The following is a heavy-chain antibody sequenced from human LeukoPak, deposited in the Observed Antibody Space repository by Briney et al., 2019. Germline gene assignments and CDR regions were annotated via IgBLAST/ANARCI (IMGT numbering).Heavy chain of an antibody. J-gene: IGHJ4*02. V-gene: IGHV3-15*01. Sequence: GGSLRLSCAASGVTFSNDRRNWVRQPPGKGLEWVGRIKTTTDYGATDYSAPVKARFTISRDDSKTTLYLQMNGLKSEDTAIYYCTTYVGATAYWGQGTLVTVSS. CDR2: IKTTTDYGAT. CDR3: TTYVGATAY. D-gene: IGHD1-26*01. CDR1: GVTFSNDR.